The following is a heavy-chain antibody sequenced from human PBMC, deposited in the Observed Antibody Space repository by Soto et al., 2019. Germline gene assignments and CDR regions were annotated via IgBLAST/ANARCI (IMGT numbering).Heavy chain of an antibody. CDR3: ASGLVPAAIGYYFDY. D-gene: IGHD2-2*01. J-gene: IGHJ4*02. V-gene: IGHV1-69*13. CDR1: GGTFSSYS. Sequence: SVKVSCKASGGTFSSYSISWVRQAPGQGLEWMGGIIPIFGTANYAQKFQGRVTITADESTSTAYMELSSLRSEDTAVYYCASGLVPAAIGYYFDYWGQGTLVTVSS. CDR2: IIPIFGTA.